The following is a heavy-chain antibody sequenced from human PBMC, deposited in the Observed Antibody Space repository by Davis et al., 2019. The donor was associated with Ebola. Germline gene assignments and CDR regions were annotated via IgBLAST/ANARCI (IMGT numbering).Heavy chain of an antibody. CDR2: IFSSGTT. J-gene: IGHJ6*02. CDR1: GGSVSGYY. Sequence: GSLRLSCSVSGGSVSGYYWSWIRQPPGKRLEWIGYIFSSGTTNYNPSLKSRVTMSVDTSKNHLFLKMNSVTGADTAVYYCARDSRWLVPGTYYYYGMDVWGQGTTVTVSS. V-gene: IGHV4-59*02. D-gene: IGHD6-19*01. CDR3: ARDSRWLVPGTYYYYGMDV.